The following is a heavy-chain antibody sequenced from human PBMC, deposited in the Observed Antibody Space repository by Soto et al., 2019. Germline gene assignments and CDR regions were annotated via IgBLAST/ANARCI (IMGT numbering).Heavy chain of an antibody. D-gene: IGHD2-2*01. Sequence: QVQLVQSGAEVKKPGSSVKVSCKSSGDTFDIYGFNWVRQAPGQGLEWLGTIIPIFGTADYAQQFEGRVSITANKPTTTAYMELAGLTTEDSAIDYCARGCIQFSDEIGHASDYCGQGTLIAFSS. CDR3: ARGCIQFSDEIGHASDY. J-gene: IGHJ4*02. CDR1: GDTFDIYG. CDR2: IIPIFGTA. V-gene: IGHV1-69*06.